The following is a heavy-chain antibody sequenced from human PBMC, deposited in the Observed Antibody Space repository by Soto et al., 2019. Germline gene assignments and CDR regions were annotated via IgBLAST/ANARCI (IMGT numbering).Heavy chain of an antibody. V-gene: IGHV4-34*01. D-gene: IGHD4-17*01. J-gene: IGHJ4*02. CDR2: INHSGST. Sequence: SSETLSLTCAVYGGSFSGYYWSWIRQPPGKGLEWIGEINHSGSTNYNPSLKSRVTISVDTSKNQFSLKLSSVTAADTAVYYCARGQDYGDYGFDYWGQGTLVTVSS. CDR3: ARGQDYGDYGFDY. CDR1: GGSFSGYY.